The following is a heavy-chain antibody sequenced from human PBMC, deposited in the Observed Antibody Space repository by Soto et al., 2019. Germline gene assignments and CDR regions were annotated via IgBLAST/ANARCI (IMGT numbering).Heavy chain of an antibody. Sequence: PSETLSLTCAVYGGXFSDYSWTWIRQPPGKGLEWIGEINHSGSTYYNPSLKSRVTISVDTSKNQFSLKLTSVTAADTAVYYCACIFSGGYSYGFYYHGMDVWGQGTTVTVSS. CDR2: INHSGST. V-gene: IGHV4-34*01. J-gene: IGHJ6*02. CDR1: GGXFSDYS. CDR3: ACIFSGGYSYGFYYHGMDV. D-gene: IGHD5-18*01.